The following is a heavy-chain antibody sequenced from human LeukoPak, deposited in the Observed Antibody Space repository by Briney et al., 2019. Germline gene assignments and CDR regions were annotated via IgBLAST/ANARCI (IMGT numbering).Heavy chain of an antibody. CDR2: INHRRST. Sequence: SETLSLTCAVYGGSFSGYYWSWIRQPPGKGLEWIGEINHRRSTNYNPSLKSRVTMSVDTSKNQFSLNLSSVTAADTTVYYCARGQFWSGYSIWGQGTLVTVSS. D-gene: IGHD3-3*02. V-gene: IGHV4-34*01. J-gene: IGHJ4*02. CDR3: ARGQFWSGYSI. CDR1: GGSFSGYY.